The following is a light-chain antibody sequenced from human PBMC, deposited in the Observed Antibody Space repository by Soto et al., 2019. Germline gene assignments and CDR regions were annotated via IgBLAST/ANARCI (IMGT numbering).Light chain of an antibody. CDR3: QQRSNWPIT. J-gene: IGKJ5*01. Sequence: EIVLTQSPATLSLSPGERATVSCRASQSVSSYLAWYQQKPGQAPRVLIYDASNRAPGIPARFSGSGSGTDFTLTISSLEPEDFAVYYCQQRSNWPITFGQGTRLEIK. CDR2: DAS. V-gene: IGKV3-11*01. CDR1: QSVSSY.